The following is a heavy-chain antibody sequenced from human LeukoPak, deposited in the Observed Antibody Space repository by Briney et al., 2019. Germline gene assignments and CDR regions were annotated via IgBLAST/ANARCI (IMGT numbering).Heavy chain of an antibody. J-gene: IGHJ4*02. Sequence: SETLSLTCTVSGGSISSYYWSWIRQPPGKGLEWIGYIYYSGSTNYNPSLKSRVTISVDTSKNQFSLKLSSVTAADTAVYYCARHIRYPQYSSGWVFDYWGQGTLVTVSS. CDR2: IYYSGST. CDR1: GGSISSYY. CDR3: ARHIRYPQYSSGWVFDY. V-gene: IGHV4-59*08. D-gene: IGHD6-19*01.